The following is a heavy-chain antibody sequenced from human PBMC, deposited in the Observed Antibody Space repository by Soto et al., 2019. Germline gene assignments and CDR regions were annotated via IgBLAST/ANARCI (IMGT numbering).Heavy chain of an antibody. CDR1: GCTFSSYA. V-gene: IGHV1-69*01. D-gene: IGHD2-2*01. CDR3: ARSHGSSTSLEIYYYYYYGMDV. CDR2: IIPISETT. J-gene: IGHJ6*02. Sequence: QVQLVQYGAEVKKPGSSVKVSCKASGCTFSSYAISWVRQAPGQGREWMGGIIPISETTNYAQKFQGRVTITADESKSTAYMELSSLRSEDTAVYYCARSHGSSTSLEIYYYYYYGMDVWGQGTTVTVSS.